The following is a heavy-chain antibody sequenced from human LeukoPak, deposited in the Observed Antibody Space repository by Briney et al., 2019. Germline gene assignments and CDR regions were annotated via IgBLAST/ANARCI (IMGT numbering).Heavy chain of an antibody. CDR2: IYHSGST. V-gene: IGHV4-38-2*01. J-gene: IGHJ4*02. D-gene: IGHD1-26*01. CDR1: GYSISSGYY. CDR3: ARSYSGSYLWDY. Sequence: SETPSLTCAVSGYSISSGYYWGWIRQPPGKGLEWIGSIYHSGSTYYNPSPKSRVTISVDTSKNQFSLKLSSVTAADTAVYYCARSYSGSYLWDYWGQGTLVTVSS.